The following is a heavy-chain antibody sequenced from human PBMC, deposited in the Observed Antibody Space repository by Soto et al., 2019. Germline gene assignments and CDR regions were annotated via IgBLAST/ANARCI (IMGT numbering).Heavy chain of an antibody. CDR1: GFTFSSYG. CDR2: ISYDGSNK. CDR3: AKDLGDTGYYSYGMDV. J-gene: IGHJ6*02. D-gene: IGHD5-18*01. Sequence: GGSLRLSCAASGFTFSSYGMHWVRQAPGKGLEWVAVISYDGSNKYYADSVKGRFTISRDNSKNTLYLQMNSLRAEDTAVYYCAKDLGDTGYYSYGMDVWGQGTTVTVSS. V-gene: IGHV3-30*18.